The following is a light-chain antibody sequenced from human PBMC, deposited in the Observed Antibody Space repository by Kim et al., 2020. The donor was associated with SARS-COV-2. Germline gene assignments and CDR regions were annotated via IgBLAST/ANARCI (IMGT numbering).Light chain of an antibody. CDR1: SSNIGANFY. Sequence: QRVTLSCTGSSSNIGANFYVHWYQHLPGTAPKLLIYGNTNRPSGVPDRFSGSKSGTSASLAIIGLQAEDEADYYCQSYDNSLNSYVFGTGTKVTVL. CDR2: GNT. CDR3: QSYDNSLNSYV. J-gene: IGLJ1*01. V-gene: IGLV1-40*01.